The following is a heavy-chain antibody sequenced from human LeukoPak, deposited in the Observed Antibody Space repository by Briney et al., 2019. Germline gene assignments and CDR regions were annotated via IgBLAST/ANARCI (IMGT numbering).Heavy chain of an antibody. J-gene: IGHJ6*03. D-gene: IGHD3-22*01. CDR2: IYYSGST. CDR1: GGSISSSSYY. CDR3: ARHPSYYDSSAYRVYYYYCMDV. V-gene: IGHV4-39*01. Sequence: SETLSLTCTVSGGSISSSSYYWGWIRQPPGKGLEWIGSIYYSGSTNYSPSLKSRVTMSVDTSKNQFSLKLRSVTAADTAVYYCARHPSYYDSSAYRVYYYYCMDVWGKGTTVTISS.